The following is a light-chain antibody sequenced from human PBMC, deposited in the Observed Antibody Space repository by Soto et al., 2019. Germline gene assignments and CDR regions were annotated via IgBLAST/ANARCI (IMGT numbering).Light chain of an antibody. CDR3: QQYGSPRIT. J-gene: IGKJ5*01. V-gene: IGKV3-20*01. CDR1: QSVSSSY. Sequence: EIVLTQSPGTLSLSPEERATLSCRASQSVSSSYLAWYQQKPGQAPRLLIYGASSRATGIPDRFSGSGSGTDFTLTISRLEPEDFAVYYCQQYGSPRITFGQGTRLEIK. CDR2: GAS.